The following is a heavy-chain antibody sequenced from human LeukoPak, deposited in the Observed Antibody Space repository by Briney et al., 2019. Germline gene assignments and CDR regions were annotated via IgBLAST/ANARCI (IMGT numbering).Heavy chain of an antibody. V-gene: IGHV3-64D*09. D-gene: IGHD3-22*01. CDR2: INDNGYNT. CDR1: GFTFSNFV. CDR3: ARPKDYYDSSGYYLNWFDP. J-gene: IGHJ5*02. Sequence: PGGSLRLSCSASGFTFSNFVMHWVRQAPGKGLEYVAIINDNGYNTDYAGSVKGRFTVARDNSKNTLYLQMSSLRPEDTAVYYCARPKDYYDSSGYYLNWFDPWGQGTLVTVSS.